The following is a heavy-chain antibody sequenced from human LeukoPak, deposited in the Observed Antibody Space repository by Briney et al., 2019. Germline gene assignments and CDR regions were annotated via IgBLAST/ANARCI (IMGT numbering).Heavy chain of an antibody. CDR1: GGSISSGSYY. Sequence: SETLSLTCTVSGGSISSGSYYWSWIRQPAGKGLEWIGRIYTSGSTNYNPSLKSRVTISVDTSKNQFSLKLSSVTAADTAVYYCAREAPYDYVWGSYLPWGQGTLVTVSS. CDR2: IYTSGST. D-gene: IGHD3-16*02. J-gene: IGHJ5*02. CDR3: AREAPYDYVWGSYLP. V-gene: IGHV4-61*02.